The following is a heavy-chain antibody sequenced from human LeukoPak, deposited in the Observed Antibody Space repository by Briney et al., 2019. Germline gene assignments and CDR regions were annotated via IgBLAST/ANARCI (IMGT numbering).Heavy chain of an antibody. CDR3: ARDLMVSGQRDFDY. V-gene: IGHV1-69*13. Sequence: ASVKVSCKASGYTFTSYGISWVRQAPGQGLEWMGGIIPIFGTANYAQKFQGRVTITADESTSTAYMELSSLRSEDTAVYYCARDLMVSGQRDFDYWGQGTLVTVPS. D-gene: IGHD1-20*01. CDR1: GYTFTSYG. J-gene: IGHJ4*02. CDR2: IIPIFGTA.